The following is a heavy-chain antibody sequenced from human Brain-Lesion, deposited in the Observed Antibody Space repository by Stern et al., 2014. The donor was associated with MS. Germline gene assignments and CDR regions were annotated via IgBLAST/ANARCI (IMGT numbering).Heavy chain of an antibody. CDR3: ARDPRRGGLSGYYHGMDV. CDR1: GASISNTQW. Sequence: QLQLQESGPGLVKPSGTLSLTCAVSGASISNTQWWTWVRQSPGKGLEWIGEIYQSGSANYNPSLRSRVTISVDRSKNSISLKLNSVTAADTAVYYCARDPRRGGLSGYYHGMDVWGQGTTVTVSS. J-gene: IGHJ6*02. V-gene: IGHV4-4*02. D-gene: IGHD3-10*01. CDR2: IYQSGSA.